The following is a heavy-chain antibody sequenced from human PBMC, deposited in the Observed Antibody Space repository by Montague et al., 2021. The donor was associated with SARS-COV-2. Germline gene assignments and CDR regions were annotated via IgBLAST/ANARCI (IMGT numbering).Heavy chain of an antibody. CDR2: IYYSGST. D-gene: IGHD3-22*01. V-gene: IGHV4-59*01. Sequence: SETLSLTCAVYGGSFSGYYWSWIRQPPGKGLEWIGYIYYSGSTNYNPSLRSRVTISVDTSKNQFSLKLSSVTAADTAVYYCARDLGYDSSGPDAFDIWGQGTMVTVSS. CDR1: GGSFSGYY. J-gene: IGHJ3*02. CDR3: ARDLGYDSSGPDAFDI.